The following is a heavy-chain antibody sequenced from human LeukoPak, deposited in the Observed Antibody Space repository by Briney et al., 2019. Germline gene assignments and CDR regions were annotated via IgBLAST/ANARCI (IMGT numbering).Heavy chain of an antibody. CDR1: GYTFTSYG. J-gene: IGHJ4*02. CDR2: ISAYNGNT. V-gene: IGHV1-18*01. D-gene: IGHD3-22*01. CDR3: ARVAVSDSSGYSFDY. Sequence: ASVKVSCKASGYTFTSYGISWVRQAPGQGLEWMGWISAYNGNTNYAQKLQGRVTMTTDTSTSTAYMELRSLRSDDTAVYYCARVAVSDSSGYSFDYWGQGTLVTVSS.